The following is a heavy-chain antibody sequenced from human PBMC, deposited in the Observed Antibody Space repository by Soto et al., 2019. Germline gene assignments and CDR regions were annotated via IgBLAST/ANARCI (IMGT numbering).Heavy chain of an antibody. CDR2: IYWDDDK. J-gene: IGHJ5*02. D-gene: IGHD3-22*01. CDR1: GFSLTTRGVG. Sequence: QITLKDSGPTLVKPTQTLTLTCTFSGFSLTTRGVGVGWIRQPPGKALECLALIYWDDDKRYSPSLQSRLSITNDTTNHPVVLTITNVYPVDTATYYCAHNPNYYQPDSFDPWGQGTLVSVS. V-gene: IGHV2-5*02. CDR3: AHNPNYYQPDSFDP.